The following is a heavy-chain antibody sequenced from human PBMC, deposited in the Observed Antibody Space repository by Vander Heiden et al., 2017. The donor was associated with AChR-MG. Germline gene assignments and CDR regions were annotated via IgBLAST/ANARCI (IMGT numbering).Heavy chain of an antibody. V-gene: IGHV5-10-1*03. CDR1: GYSFTDYW. Sequence: EVQLVQSGAEVKKPGESLRISCKGSGYSFTDYWISWVRQMPGKGLEWMGRIDPSDSYTNYSPSFQGHVTISTDKSISTAYLQWSSLKASDTAMYYCARLRHSSTWYYYFDDWGQGTLVTGSS. CDR3: ARLRHSSTWYYYFDD. D-gene: IGHD6-13*01. J-gene: IGHJ4*02. CDR2: IDPSDSYT.